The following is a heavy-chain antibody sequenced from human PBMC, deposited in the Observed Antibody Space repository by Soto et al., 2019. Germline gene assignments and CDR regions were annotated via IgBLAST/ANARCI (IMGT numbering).Heavy chain of an antibody. J-gene: IGHJ4*02. CDR1: GYTFTDYY. CDR2: INPSGGNT. D-gene: IGHD1-1*01. CDR3: ARNLASVHDY. V-gene: IGHV1-46*01. Sequence: ASVKVSCKASGYTFTDYYMHWVRQAPGQGLEWMGIINPSGGNTKYAQKFQGRVTMTTDTSTTTAYMELRSLSHDDTAVYYCARNLASVHDYWGQGSLVTVSS.